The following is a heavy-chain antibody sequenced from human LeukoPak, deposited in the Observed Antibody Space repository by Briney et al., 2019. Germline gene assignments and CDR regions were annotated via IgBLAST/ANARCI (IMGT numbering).Heavy chain of an antibody. CDR1: GFTFSSYE. CDR3: AKAVVAATFRYYYYYGMDV. V-gene: IGHV3-23*01. Sequence: GGSLRLSCAASGFTFSSYEMNWVRQAPGKGLEWVSAISGSGGSTYYADSVKGRFTISRDNSKNTLYLQMNSLRAEDTAVYYCAKAVVAATFRYYYYYGMDVWGQGTTVTVSS. J-gene: IGHJ6*02. D-gene: IGHD2-15*01. CDR2: ISGSGGST.